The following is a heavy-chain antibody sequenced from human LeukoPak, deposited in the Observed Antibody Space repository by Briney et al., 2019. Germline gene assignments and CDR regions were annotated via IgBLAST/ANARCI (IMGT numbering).Heavy chain of an antibody. V-gene: IGHV4-4*02. CDR2: IYHSGST. Sequence: SGTLSLTCAVSGGSISSSNWWSWVRRPPGKGLEWIGEIYHSGSTNYNPSLKSRVTISVDKSKNQFSLKLSSVTAADTAEYYCARVGYSGYAYYFDYWGQGTLVTVSS. CDR3: ARVGYSGYAYYFDY. D-gene: IGHD5-12*01. J-gene: IGHJ4*02. CDR1: GGSISSSNW.